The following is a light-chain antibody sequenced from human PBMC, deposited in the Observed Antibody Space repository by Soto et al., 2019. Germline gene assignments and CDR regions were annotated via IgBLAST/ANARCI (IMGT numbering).Light chain of an antibody. CDR1: QGISSA. Sequence: AIQLTQSPSSLSASVGDRVTITCRASQGISSALAWYQQKPGKAPKLLIYDASSLESGVPSRFSDSGSGIDFTLTISSLQPEDFATYYCQQFNNYPITFGQGTRLEIK. CDR3: QQFNNYPIT. CDR2: DAS. J-gene: IGKJ5*01. V-gene: IGKV1D-13*01.